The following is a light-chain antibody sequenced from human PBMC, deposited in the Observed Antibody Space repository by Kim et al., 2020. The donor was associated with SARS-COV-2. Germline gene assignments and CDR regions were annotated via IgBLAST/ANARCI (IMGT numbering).Light chain of an antibody. Sequence: VSVSPGQTASITCSGDKLGDKYACWYQQKPGQSPVLVIYQDSKRPSGIPERFSGSNSGNTATLTISGTQAMDEADYYCQAWDSSVVFGGGTKLTVL. CDR3: QAWDSSVV. CDR1: KLGDKY. CDR2: QDS. J-gene: IGLJ2*01. V-gene: IGLV3-1*01.